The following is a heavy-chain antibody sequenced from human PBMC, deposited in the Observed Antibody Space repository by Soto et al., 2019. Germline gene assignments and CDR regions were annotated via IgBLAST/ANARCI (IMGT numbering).Heavy chain of an antibody. Sequence: GASVKVSCKASGETFSSYTITWVRQAPGQGLEWMGGIIPMFGTKYFAQKFQGRVTITADMSTSTAYMELSSLRSEDTAVYYCARKTSRAWWYFDLWGRGSLVTVSS. CDR3: ARKTSRAWWYFDL. V-gene: IGHV1-69*06. CDR1: GETFSSYT. D-gene: IGHD4-17*01. J-gene: IGHJ2*01. CDR2: IIPMFGTK.